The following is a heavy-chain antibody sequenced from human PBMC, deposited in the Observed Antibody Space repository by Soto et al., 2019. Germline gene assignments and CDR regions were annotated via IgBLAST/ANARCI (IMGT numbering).Heavy chain of an antibody. D-gene: IGHD3-10*01. V-gene: IGHV1-18*01. CDR2: ISAYNGNT. CDR3: ARNYYGSGTSPDYYYGMDV. J-gene: IGHJ6*02. Sequence: GASVKVSCKASGYTFTSYGISWVRQAPGQGLEWMGWISAYNGNTNYAQKLQGRVTMTTDTSTSTAYMELRSLRSDDTAVYYCARNYYGSGTSPDYYYGMDVWGQGTTVTVSS. CDR1: GYTFTSYG.